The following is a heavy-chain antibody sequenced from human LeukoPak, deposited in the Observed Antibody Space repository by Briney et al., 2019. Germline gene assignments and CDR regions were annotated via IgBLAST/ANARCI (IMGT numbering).Heavy chain of an antibody. CDR3: AKLDSLGVVLGDWFDP. CDR2: IGGNGGGT. V-gene: IGHV3-23*01. D-gene: IGHD3-10*01. J-gene: IGHJ5*02. CDR1: GFTFSSFP. Sequence: GGSLRLSCAASGFTFSSFPMSWVRQAPGTGLEWVSIIGGNGGGTYYADSVKGRFTISRDNSKNTLYLQMNNLRAEDTAVYYCAKLDSLGVVLGDWFDPWGQGTLVTVSS.